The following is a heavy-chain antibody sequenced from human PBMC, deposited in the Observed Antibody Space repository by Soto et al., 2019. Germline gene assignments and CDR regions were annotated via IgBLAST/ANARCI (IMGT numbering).Heavy chain of an antibody. CDR3: ARTHSGSYYSVFNY. J-gene: IGHJ4*02. D-gene: IGHD1-26*01. Sequence: PSETLSLTCVVSNFSISSGYYWGWIRQSPGKGLEWIARIYRSGTTSYNPSLKSRVTISVDPSNNQFSLMLTAVTAADTAVYYCARTHSGSYYSVFNYWGRGSLVTVSS. CDR2: IYRSGTT. V-gene: IGHV4-38-2*01. CDR1: NFSISSGYY.